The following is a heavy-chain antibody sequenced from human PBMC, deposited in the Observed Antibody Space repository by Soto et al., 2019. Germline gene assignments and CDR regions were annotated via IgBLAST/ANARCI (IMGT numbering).Heavy chain of an antibody. V-gene: IGHV2-5*02. D-gene: IGHD6-13*01. Sequence: GLDLEWLALIYWDDDKRYSPSLKSRLTITKDTSKNQVVLTMTNMDPVDTATYYCAHGIAAAGTYYWGQGTLVTVSS. CDR2: IYWDDDK. CDR3: AHGIAAAGTYY. J-gene: IGHJ4*02.